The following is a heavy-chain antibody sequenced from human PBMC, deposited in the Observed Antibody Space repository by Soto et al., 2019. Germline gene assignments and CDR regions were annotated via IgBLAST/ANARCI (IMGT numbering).Heavy chain of an antibody. CDR3: ERQPAWGASLVAMDV. J-gene: IGHJ6*02. V-gene: IGHV5-51*01. D-gene: IGHD7-27*01. CDR1: GYSFTSYW. Sequence: RGESLKISFQVSGYSFTSYWVALVRQIPGKGLEWMGIIYPGDSDTRYSPSFQGQVTFSADKSINTAYLQWSSLKASDTAMYYCERQPAWGASLVAMDVWGQGTTVTVSS. CDR2: IYPGDSDT.